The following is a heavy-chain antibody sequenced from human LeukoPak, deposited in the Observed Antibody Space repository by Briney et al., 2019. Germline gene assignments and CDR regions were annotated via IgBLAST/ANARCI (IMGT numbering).Heavy chain of an antibody. Sequence: PSETLSLTCTVSGGSIRSTSYYWGWIRQPPGKGLEWLGSVHYSGSTYDNPSLKSRVTISVDTSKNQFSLKLISVTAADTAVYYCARRSTVAGRGRFDPWGQGTPVTVSS. CDR3: ARRSTVAGRGRFDP. D-gene: IGHD6-19*01. CDR2: VHYSGST. V-gene: IGHV4-39*01. CDR1: GGSIRSTSYY. J-gene: IGHJ5*02.